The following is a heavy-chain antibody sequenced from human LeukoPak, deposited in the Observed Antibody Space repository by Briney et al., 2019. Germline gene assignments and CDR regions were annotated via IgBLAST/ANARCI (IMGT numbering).Heavy chain of an antibody. Sequence: ASVKVSCKVSGYTLTELSMHWVRQAPGKGLEWMGGFDPEDGETIYAQKFQGRVTMTEVISTDTAYMELSSLRSEDTAVYYCTLISLNWNYDYWGQGTLVTVSS. CDR1: GYTLTELS. D-gene: IGHD1-20*01. V-gene: IGHV1-24*01. CDR3: TLISLNWNYDY. J-gene: IGHJ4*02. CDR2: FDPEDGET.